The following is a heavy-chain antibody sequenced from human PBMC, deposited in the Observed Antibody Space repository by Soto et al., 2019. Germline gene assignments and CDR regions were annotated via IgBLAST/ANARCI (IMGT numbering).Heavy chain of an antibody. J-gene: IGHJ2*01. D-gene: IGHD4-17*01. CDR1: GFTVSSNY. V-gene: IGHV3-66*01. Sequence: EVQLVESGGGLVQPGGSLRLSCAASGFTVSSNYMSWVRQAPGKGLEWVSVIYSGGSTYYADSVKGRFTISRDNSKNTLYLQMNSLRAEDTAVYYCARGDYGDYVSWYFDLWGRGTLVTVSS. CDR2: IYSGGST. CDR3: ARGDYGDYVSWYFDL.